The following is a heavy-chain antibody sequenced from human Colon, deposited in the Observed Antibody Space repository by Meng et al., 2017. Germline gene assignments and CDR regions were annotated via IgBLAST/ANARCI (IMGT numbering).Heavy chain of an antibody. Sequence: GESLKISCAASGFTFSRYWMSWVRQAPGKGLEWVASIKEDGSEKYYVDSVKGRFTISRDNAKNSLYLQMNSRRAEDTAVYYCASWQHAGIVVSGTNYFDYWGQGTLVTVSS. D-gene: IGHD6-19*01. V-gene: IGHV3-7*01. CDR1: GFTFSRYW. J-gene: IGHJ4*02. CDR3: ASWQHAGIVVSGTNYFDY. CDR2: IKEDGSEK.